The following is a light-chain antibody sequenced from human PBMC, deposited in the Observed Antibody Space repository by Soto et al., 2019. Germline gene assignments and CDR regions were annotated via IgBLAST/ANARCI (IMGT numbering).Light chain of an antibody. Sequence: IVMTQSPATLFVSPGDRVTLSCRASQSVSSDLAWYQQRPGQAPRLLIYGASTRATGIPARFSGTGSGTEFTLTISSLQSKDFVIYYCQQYNNWPPYTFGQGTKLEIK. V-gene: IGKV3-15*01. J-gene: IGKJ2*01. CDR3: QQYNNWPPYT. CDR1: QSVSSD. CDR2: GAS.